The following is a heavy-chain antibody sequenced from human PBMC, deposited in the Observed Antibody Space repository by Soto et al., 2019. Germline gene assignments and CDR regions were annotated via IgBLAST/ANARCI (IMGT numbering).Heavy chain of an antibody. Sequence: SETLSLTCAVYGGSFSGYYWSWIRQPPGKGLEWIGEINHSGSTNYNPSLKSRVTIPVDTSKNQFSLKLSSVTAADTDVYYCARSSSYLRRFDPWGQGTLVTVSS. V-gene: IGHV4-34*01. D-gene: IGHD5-12*01. CDR3: ARSSSYLRRFDP. J-gene: IGHJ5*02. CDR2: INHSGST. CDR1: GGSFSGYY.